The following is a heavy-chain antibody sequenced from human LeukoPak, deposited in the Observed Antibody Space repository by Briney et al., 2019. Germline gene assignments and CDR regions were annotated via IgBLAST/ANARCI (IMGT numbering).Heavy chain of an antibody. V-gene: IGHV1-69*13. J-gene: IGHJ4*02. CDR3: ASLQGPFDY. D-gene: IGHD4-11*01. Sequence: SVKVSCKVSGYTLTELSMHWVRQAPGKGLEWMGGIIPIFGTANYAQKFQGRVTITADESTSTAYMELSSLRSEDTAVYYCASLQGPFDYWGQGTLVTVSS. CDR1: GYTLTELS. CDR2: IIPIFGTA.